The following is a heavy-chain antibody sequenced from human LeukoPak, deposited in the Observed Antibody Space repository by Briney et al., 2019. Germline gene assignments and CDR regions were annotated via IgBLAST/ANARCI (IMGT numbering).Heavy chain of an antibody. Sequence: GESLKISLKGSGYRFTSYWIGWVRQVPGKGLEWMGIIYPGDSDTRNNPPCQGQVTISADKSISTAYLQWTSLKASDTAMYYCARLGAPNRGDYWGQGTLVTVSS. D-gene: IGHD2/OR15-2a*01. CDR3: ARLGAPNRGDY. CDR2: IYPGDSDT. CDR1: GYRFTSYW. J-gene: IGHJ4*02. V-gene: IGHV5-51*01.